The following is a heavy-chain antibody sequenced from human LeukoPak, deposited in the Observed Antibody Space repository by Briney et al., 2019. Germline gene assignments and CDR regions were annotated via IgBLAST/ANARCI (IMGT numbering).Heavy chain of an antibody. D-gene: IGHD2-15*01. V-gene: IGHV1-8*01. Sequence: GASVKVSCKASGYTFTSYDINWVRQATGQGLEWMGWMNPNSGNTGYAQKFQGRVTMTRNTSISTAYMELSSLRSEDTAVYYCARGLHCSGGSCYLAVLDYWGQGTLVTVSS. CDR3: ARGLHCSGGSCYLAVLDY. CDR1: GYTFTSYD. CDR2: MNPNSGNT. J-gene: IGHJ4*02.